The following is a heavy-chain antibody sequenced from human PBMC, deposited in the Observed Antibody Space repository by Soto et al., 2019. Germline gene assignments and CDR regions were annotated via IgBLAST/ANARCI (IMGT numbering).Heavy chain of an antibody. CDR1: GGTLNSYA. CDR2: IIPIFGTA. Sequence: PVKVSCKASGGTLNSYAISWVRQAPGQGVEWMGRIIPIFGTANYAQKFQGRVTITADESPSTAYMELSSLRSEDTAVYYCARWQDIVVVPAGNYYYYGMDVWGQGPTVTVSS. V-gene: IGHV1-69*13. CDR3: ARWQDIVVVPAGNYYYYGMDV. J-gene: IGHJ6*02. D-gene: IGHD2-2*01.